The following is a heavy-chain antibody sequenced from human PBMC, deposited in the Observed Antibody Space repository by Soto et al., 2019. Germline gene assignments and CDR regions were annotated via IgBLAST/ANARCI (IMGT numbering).Heavy chain of an antibody. CDR2: ISWNSGSI. D-gene: IGHD6-13*01. CDR1: GFTFDDYA. V-gene: IGHV3-9*01. Sequence: GGSLRLSCAASGFTFDDYAMHWVRQAPGKGLEWVSGISWNSGSIGYADSVKGRFTISRDNAKNSLYLQMNSLRAEDTALYYCAKVVRQLVVWGQGTLVTVSS. CDR3: AKVVRQLVV. J-gene: IGHJ4*02.